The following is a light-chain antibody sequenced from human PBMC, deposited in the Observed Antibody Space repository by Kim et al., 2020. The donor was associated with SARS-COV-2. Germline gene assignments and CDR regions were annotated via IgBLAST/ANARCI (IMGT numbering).Light chain of an antibody. V-gene: IGKV1-17*01. CDR1: QDIRKD. CDR2: GAS. CDR3: LQHNTYPIT. J-gene: IGKJ5*01. Sequence: AAVRNRVTITCRASQDIRKDLGWYQQKPGRAPKRLIYGASSLQSGVPSRFSGSGSGTEFTLTISSVQPEDFATYFCLQHNTYPITFGQGTRLEIK.